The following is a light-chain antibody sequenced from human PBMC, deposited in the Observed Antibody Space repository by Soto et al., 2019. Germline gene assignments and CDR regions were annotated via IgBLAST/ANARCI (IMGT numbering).Light chain of an antibody. J-gene: IGKJ4*01. CDR3: MQALQTPS. V-gene: IGKV2-28*01. Sequence: ESVMTQSPVSLSVTPGEPASISCRSSQSLLHSNGYNYLDWYLQKPGQSPQLLIYLGSFRAAGVPDRFSGSGSGTDFTLKISRVEAADVGVYYCMQALQTPSFGGGTTVEIK. CDR1: QSLLHSNGYNY. CDR2: LGS.